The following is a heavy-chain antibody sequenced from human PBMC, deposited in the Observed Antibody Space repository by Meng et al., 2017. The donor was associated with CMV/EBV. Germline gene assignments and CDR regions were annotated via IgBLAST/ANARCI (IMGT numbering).Heavy chain of an antibody. V-gene: IGHV3-30*02. D-gene: IGHD3-16*01. CDR1: GFTFDNYG. CDR2: IRHDGTTK. CDR3: AKDLLLFGGANAYFDH. J-gene: IGHJ4*02. Sequence: GESLKISWAAYGFTFDNYGMHWVRQTPGKGLEWVAFIRHDGTTKFYGDSVKGRYTISRDNSKNTVYLQMNSLRPEETAIYYCAKDLLLFGGANAYFDHWGQGTLVTVSS.